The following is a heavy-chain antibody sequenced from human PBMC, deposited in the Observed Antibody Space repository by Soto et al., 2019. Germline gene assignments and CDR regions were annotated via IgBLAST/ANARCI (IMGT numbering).Heavy chain of an antibody. Sequence: EVQLVESGGGLVQPGGSLRLSCAVSGFTFSSFWMHWVRQAPGEGLVWVSRINTDGSSTSYVDSVKGRFTISRDNAKNTLYLPMNSLRVEDTAMYYCAKRGVDTFGLSYWGQGTLVTVSS. V-gene: IGHV3-74*01. CDR2: INTDGSST. D-gene: IGHD3-10*01. J-gene: IGHJ4*02. CDR3: AKRGVDTFGLSY. CDR1: GFTFSSFW.